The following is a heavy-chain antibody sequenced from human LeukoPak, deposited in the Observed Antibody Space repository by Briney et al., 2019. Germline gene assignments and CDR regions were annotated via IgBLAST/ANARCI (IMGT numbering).Heavy chain of an antibody. CDR3: ARVYYDFWSGYYPDAFDI. J-gene: IGHJ3*02. V-gene: IGHV3-13*01. Sequence: GGSLRLSCAASGFTFSSYDMHWVRQATGKGLEWVSAIGTAGDTYYPGSVKGRFTISRENAKNSLYLQMNSLRAGDTAVYYCARVYYDFWSGYYPDAFDIWGQGTMVTVSS. CDR1: GFTFSSYD. CDR2: IGTAGDT. D-gene: IGHD3-3*01.